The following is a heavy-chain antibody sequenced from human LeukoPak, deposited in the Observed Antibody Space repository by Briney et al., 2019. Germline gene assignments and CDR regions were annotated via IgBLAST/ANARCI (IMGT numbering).Heavy chain of an antibody. CDR1: GFAFTSYA. Sequence: GGSLRLSCAASGFAFTSYAMSWVRQTPGKGLEWVSVIYSGGGTYYADSVKGRFTISRDNSKNTLYLQMNSLRAEDTAMYYCARGPLTGRWPDMGFDYWGQGTLVTVSS. CDR3: ARGPLTGRWPDMGFDY. V-gene: IGHV3-66*01. D-gene: IGHD5-24*01. CDR2: IYSGGGT. J-gene: IGHJ4*02.